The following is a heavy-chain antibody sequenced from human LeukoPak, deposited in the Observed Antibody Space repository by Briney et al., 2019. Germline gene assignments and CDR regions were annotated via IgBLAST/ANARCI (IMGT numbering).Heavy chain of an antibody. Sequence: ASVKVSCKASGYTFTSYAMHWVRQAPGQRLEWMGWINAGNGNTKYSQKLQGRVTITRDTSATTAYMELSSLRSEDTAVYYCARPRAVANYYYGMDVWGQGTTVTVSS. CDR1: GYTFTSYA. CDR3: ARPRAVANYYYGMDV. J-gene: IGHJ6*02. CDR2: INAGNGNT. D-gene: IGHD6-19*01. V-gene: IGHV1-3*01.